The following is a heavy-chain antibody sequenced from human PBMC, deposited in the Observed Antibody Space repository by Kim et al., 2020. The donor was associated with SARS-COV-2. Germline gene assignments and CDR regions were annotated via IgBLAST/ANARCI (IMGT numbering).Heavy chain of an antibody. CDR2: NE. Sequence: NEYYADTVKGRLTISRDNFKKILYLQMNSLRAEDTAVYYCARMSWTGEFDYWGQGTLVIVSS. D-gene: IGHD3-16*01. CDR3: ARMSWTGEFDY. J-gene: IGHJ4*02. V-gene: IGHV3-33*01.